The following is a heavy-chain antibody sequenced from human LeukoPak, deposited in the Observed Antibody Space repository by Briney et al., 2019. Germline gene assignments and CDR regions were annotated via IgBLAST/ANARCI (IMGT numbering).Heavy chain of an antibody. D-gene: IGHD2-2*01. CDR2: INHSGST. CDR1: GGSLSGYY. J-gene: IGHJ4*02. Sequence: SETLSLTCAVYGGSLSGYYWSWIRQPPGKGLEWIGEINHSGSTNYNPSLKSRVTISVDTSKNQFSLKLGSVTAADTAVYYCARGVLAYCSSTSCHFFDYWGQGTLVTVSS. CDR3: ARGVLAYCSSTSCHFFDY. V-gene: IGHV4-34*01.